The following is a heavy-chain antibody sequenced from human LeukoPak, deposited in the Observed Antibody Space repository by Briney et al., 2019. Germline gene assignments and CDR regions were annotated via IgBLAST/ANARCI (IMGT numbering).Heavy chain of an antibody. J-gene: IGHJ3*02. D-gene: IGHD3-10*01. CDR2: ISGSGGSS. CDR1: GFTFRSYA. CDR3: ARTVRGVSPDAFDI. Sequence: GGSLRLSCAVSGFTFRSYAMGWVRQAPGKGLEWVSTISGSGGSSHNAASVKGRFTISRDNSKSTLFLQMNSLRVEDTAVYYCARTVRGVSPDAFDIWGQGTMVTVSS. V-gene: IGHV3-23*01.